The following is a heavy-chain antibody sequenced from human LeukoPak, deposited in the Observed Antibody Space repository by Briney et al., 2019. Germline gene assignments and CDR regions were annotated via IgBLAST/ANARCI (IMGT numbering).Heavy chain of an antibody. D-gene: IGHD5-12*01. Sequence: SETLSLTCTVSGGSISSSSYYWGWIRPPPGKGLEWIGRISTSGSTNYNPSLKSRVTMSVDTSKNQFSLKLSSVTAADTAVYYCAREVGGYSGYDSPHYYYYMDVWGKGTTVTVSS. V-gene: IGHV4-39*07. CDR3: AREVGGYSGYDSPHYYYYMDV. CDR1: GGSISSSSYY. CDR2: ISTSGST. J-gene: IGHJ6*03.